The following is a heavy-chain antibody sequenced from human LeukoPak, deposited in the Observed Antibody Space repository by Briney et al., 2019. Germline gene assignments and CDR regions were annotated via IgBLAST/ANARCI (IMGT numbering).Heavy chain of an antibody. CDR1: GFTFSSYG. CDR3: ARGLGSVVTGNDAFDI. Sequence: PGGSLRLSCAAAGFTFSSYGIHWVRQAPGKGLEWVSFIRYDGSNKYYADSVKGRFTISRDNSKNTLYLQMNGLRAEDTAVYYCARGLGSVVTGNDAFDIWGQGTMVTVSS. V-gene: IGHV3-30*02. D-gene: IGHD4-23*01. J-gene: IGHJ3*02. CDR2: IRYDGSNK.